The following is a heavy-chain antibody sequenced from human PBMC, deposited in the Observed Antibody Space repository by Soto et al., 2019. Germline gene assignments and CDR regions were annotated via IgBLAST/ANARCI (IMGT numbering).Heavy chain of an antibody. CDR1: GVSIRGSECH. J-gene: IGHJ5*02. D-gene: IGHD2-21*02. CDR2: SSYSGST. V-gene: IGHV4-31*03. CDR3: AREGGLPLCGGDCLYNWIDP. Sequence: PSDTLSLTCTVSGVSIRGSECHWSWIRQHPGKGLEWIGYSSYSGSTYYNPSLKSRVTISVDTSRNQFSLGLSAVTAADTAVYYCAREGGLPLCGGDCLYNWIDPWGKGTLVTVSS.